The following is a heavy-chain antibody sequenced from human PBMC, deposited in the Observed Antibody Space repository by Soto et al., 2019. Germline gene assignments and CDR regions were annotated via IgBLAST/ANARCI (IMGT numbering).Heavy chain of an antibody. Sequence: PSETLSLTCTVSGASISGYYWTWIRQPPGKGLEWIGYIYSGSTSYNPSLKSRATISIATSKNHFSLNLSSVTAADTAVYYCAGDSRSAEGWLDPWGQGTLVTVSS. CDR1: GASISGYY. J-gene: IGHJ5*02. V-gene: IGHV4-59*01. CDR2: IYSGST. D-gene: IGHD1-26*01. CDR3: AGDSRSAEGWLDP.